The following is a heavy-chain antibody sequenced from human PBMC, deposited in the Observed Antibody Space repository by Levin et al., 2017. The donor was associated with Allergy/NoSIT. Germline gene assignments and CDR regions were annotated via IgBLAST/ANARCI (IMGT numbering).Heavy chain of an antibody. Sequence: GESLKISCAASGFTFSSYWMHWVRQAPGKGLVWVSRINSDGSSTSYADSVKGRFTISRDNAKNTLYLQMNSLRAEDTAVYYCAREIVDFWSGYPFDYYYDYGMDVWGQGTTVTVSS. CDR2: INSDGSST. CDR3: AREIVDFWSGYPFDYYYDYGMDV. CDR1: GFTFSSYW. D-gene: IGHD3-3*01. V-gene: IGHV3-74*01. J-gene: IGHJ6*02.